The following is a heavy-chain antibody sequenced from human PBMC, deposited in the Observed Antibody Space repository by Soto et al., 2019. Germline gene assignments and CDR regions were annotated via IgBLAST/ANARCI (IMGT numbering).Heavy chain of an antibody. D-gene: IGHD3-3*01. V-gene: IGHV1-2*02. CDR1: GYPVTAYY. J-gene: IGHJ3*02. CDR3: AGGGGVGVAGSAAFDM. CDR2: INPATGAA. Sequence: QLHLVQSGAVVKKPGASVTVSCSASGYPVTAYYMHWVRQAPGRGLEWMGGINPATGAAKYTQTFQGRVTKTRGTSTSTGFMELGGLASEGTAVFYWAGGGGVGVAGSAAFDMWGQGTLVTVSS.